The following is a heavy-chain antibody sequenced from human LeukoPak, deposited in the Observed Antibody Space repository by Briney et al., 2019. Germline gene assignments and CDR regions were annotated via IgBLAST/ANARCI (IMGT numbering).Heavy chain of an antibody. Sequence: SETLSLTCTVSGVSITTYYWSWIRQPPGKGLEWIGYIYHSGSTNYNPSLKSRVTISVDTSKNEFSLKLTSVTAADTAVYYCAREANYYGSGSYFEGTFDYWGQGSLVTVSS. D-gene: IGHD3-10*01. J-gene: IGHJ4*02. V-gene: IGHV4-59*13. CDR3: AREANYYGSGSYFEGTFDY. CDR1: GVSITTYY. CDR2: IYHSGST.